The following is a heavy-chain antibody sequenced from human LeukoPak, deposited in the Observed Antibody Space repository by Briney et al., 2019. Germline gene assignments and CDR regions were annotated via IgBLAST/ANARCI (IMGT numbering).Heavy chain of an antibody. Sequence: SETLSLTCTVSGYSISSGYYWGWIRQPPGKGLEWIGSINHSGSTNYNPSLKSRVTISVDTSKNQFSLKLSSVTAADTAVYYCARGPGIVGATTDYFQHWGQGTLVTVSS. CDR1: GYSISSGYY. D-gene: IGHD1-26*01. V-gene: IGHV4-38-2*02. J-gene: IGHJ1*01. CDR3: ARGPGIVGATTDYFQH. CDR2: INHSGST.